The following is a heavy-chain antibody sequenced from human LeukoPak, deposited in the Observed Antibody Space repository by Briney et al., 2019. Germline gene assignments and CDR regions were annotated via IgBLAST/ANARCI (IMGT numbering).Heavy chain of an antibody. Sequence: PGGSLRLSCAASGFTLRDYAMNWVRQAPGKGLEWVSTIDKSADWTYYADSVKGRFTVSRDNSKNTLYLQMSSLRAEDTAVYYCAKMSGWELENYFFHCWGQGTLVTVSS. J-gene: IGHJ4*02. CDR3: AKMSGWELENYFFHC. CDR2: IDKSADWT. CDR1: GFTLRDYA. D-gene: IGHD1-26*01. V-gene: IGHV3-23*01.